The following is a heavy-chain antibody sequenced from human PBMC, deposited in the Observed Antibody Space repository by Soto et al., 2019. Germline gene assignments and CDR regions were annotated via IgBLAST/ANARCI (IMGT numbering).Heavy chain of an antibody. Sequence: SETLPLTCAVSGGSISSGVYSWGWIRQPPGKGLEWIGSIYSIGSTYYNPSLKSRVTISVDTSKNQFSLKLSSVTAADTAVYYCARGRGPTLYWGQATLVTVSS. CDR2: IYSIGST. CDR1: GGSISSGVYS. CDR3: ARGRGPTLY. J-gene: IGHJ4*02. V-gene: IGHV4-39*07. D-gene: IGHD3-10*01.